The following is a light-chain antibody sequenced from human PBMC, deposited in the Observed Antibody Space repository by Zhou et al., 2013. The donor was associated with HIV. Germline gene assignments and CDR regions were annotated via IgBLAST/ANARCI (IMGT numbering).Light chain of an antibody. Sequence: DIQLTQSPSSLSASVGDRVTITCRVSQGINTDLNWYRQKPGKVPKALIYSASNLQSGVPSRFSGSGSGTDFTLTISSLQAEDFANYYCQQSYTTPETFGGGTKVEIK. V-gene: IGKV1-27*01. CDR1: QGINTD. CDR3: QQSYTTPET. CDR2: SAS. J-gene: IGKJ4*01.